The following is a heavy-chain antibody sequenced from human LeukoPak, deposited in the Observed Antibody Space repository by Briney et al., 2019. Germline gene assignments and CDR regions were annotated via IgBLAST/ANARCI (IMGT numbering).Heavy chain of an antibody. CDR2: IYYSGST. J-gene: IGHJ4*02. V-gene: IGHV4-30-4*01. Sequence: KPSETLSLTCTVSGGSISSGDYYWSWIRQPPGKGLEWIGYIYYSGSTYYNPSLKSRVTISVDTSKNQFSLKLSSVTAADTAVYYCARVPNSSGWYWDYWGQGTLVTVSS. CDR3: ARVPNSSGWYWDY. CDR1: GGSISSGDYY. D-gene: IGHD6-19*01.